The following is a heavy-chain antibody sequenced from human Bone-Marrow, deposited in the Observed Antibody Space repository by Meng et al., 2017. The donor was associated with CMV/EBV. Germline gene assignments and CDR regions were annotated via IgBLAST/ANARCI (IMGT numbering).Heavy chain of an antibody. Sequence: SGGSIRSGGYHWGWIRQHPGKGLEWIGSMYYKESAYYNPSLKSRVIISADPSKSQFYLKLTSVTAADTAVYYCVREYRNYEVNWIAPWGQGTLVTVSS. CDR3: VREYRNYEVNWIAP. CDR1: GGSIRSGGYH. D-gene: IGHD3-3*01. J-gene: IGHJ5*02. V-gene: IGHV4-31*02. CDR2: MYYKESA.